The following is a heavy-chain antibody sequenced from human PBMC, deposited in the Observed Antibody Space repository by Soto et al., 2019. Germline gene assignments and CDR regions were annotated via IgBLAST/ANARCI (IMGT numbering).Heavy chain of an antibody. D-gene: IGHD1-26*01. CDR3: AREARMGGSYFYWFDP. V-gene: IGHV3-33*01. CDR2: IWYDGSNK. J-gene: IGHJ5*02. CDR1: GFTFSAYG. Sequence: QVQLVESGGGVVQPGRSLRLACAASGFTFSAYGMHWVRQAPGKGLEWVAVIWYDGSNKYYADSVKGRFTISRDNSKNTLYLQMNSLRADDTAVYYCAREARMGGSYFYWFDPWGQGTLVTVSS.